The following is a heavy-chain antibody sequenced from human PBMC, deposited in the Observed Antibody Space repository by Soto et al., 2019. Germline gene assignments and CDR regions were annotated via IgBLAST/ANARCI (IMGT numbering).Heavy chain of an antibody. CDR2: INADGGST. D-gene: IGHD3-9*01. Sequence: PGGSLRLSCAASGFTFSNDWMRWVRQAPGKGLEWVSRINADGGSTHYADSVRGRFTISRDNAKNTLFLQLNSLRVEDTAIYYCIKVLTRGVGVPRFYFDSWGQGTLVTVSS. J-gene: IGHJ4*02. CDR3: IKVLTRGVGVPRFYFDS. V-gene: IGHV3-74*01. CDR1: GFTFSNDW.